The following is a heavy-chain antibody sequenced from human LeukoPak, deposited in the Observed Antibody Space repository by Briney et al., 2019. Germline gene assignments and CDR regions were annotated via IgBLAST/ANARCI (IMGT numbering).Heavy chain of an antibody. CDR2: IYYSGST. Sequence: SETLSLTCTVSGGSISSSSYYWGWIRQPPGKGLEWIGSIYYSGSTYYNPSLKSRVTISVDTSKNQFSLKLSSVTAADTAVYYCARVASFTWIQLSTAGYWFDPWGQGTLVTVSS. J-gene: IGHJ5*02. CDR3: ARVASFTWIQLSTAGYWFDP. CDR1: GGSISSSSYY. D-gene: IGHD5-18*01. V-gene: IGHV4-39*07.